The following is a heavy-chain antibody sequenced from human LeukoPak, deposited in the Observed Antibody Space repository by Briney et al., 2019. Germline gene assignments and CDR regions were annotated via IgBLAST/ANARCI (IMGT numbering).Heavy chain of an antibody. D-gene: IGHD3-22*01. CDR1: GGSISSSSYY. CDR2: IYYSGST. Sequence: SETLSLTCTVSGGSISSSSYYWGWIRQPPGKGLEWIGSIYYSGSTYYNPSLKSRATISVDTSKNQFSLKLSSVTAADTAVYYCASTMIVVVTAFDIWGQGTMVTVSS. CDR3: ASTMIVVVTAFDI. V-gene: IGHV4-39*01. J-gene: IGHJ3*02.